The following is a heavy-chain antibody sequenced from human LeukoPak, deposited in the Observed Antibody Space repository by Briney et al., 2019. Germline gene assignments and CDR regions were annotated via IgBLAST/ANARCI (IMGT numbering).Heavy chain of an antibody. J-gene: IGHJ4*02. CDR1: GGSISSYY. D-gene: IGHD1-26*01. CDR2: IYTSGST. CDR3: ARQIGWELLWYFDY. Sequence: SETLSLTCTVSGGSISSYYWSWIRQPPGKGLEWIGYIYTSGSTNYNPSLKSQVTISVDTSKNQFSLKLSSVTAADTAVYYCARQIGWELLWYFDYWGQGTLVTVSS. V-gene: IGHV4-4*09.